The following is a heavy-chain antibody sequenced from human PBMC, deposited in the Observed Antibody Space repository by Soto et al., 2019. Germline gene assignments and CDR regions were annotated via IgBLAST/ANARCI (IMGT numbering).Heavy chain of an antibody. CDR1: GYTFTNYF. V-gene: IGHV1-46*01. CDR2: IYPSGGST. Sequence: RASVKVSCKASGYTFTNYFMHWVRQAPGQGLEWMGIIYPSGGSTSNAQNLQGRVTLTRDTSTSTVYMELSSLRLEDTAVYYCARDRGGSGWYYLDYWGQGTLVTVSS. D-gene: IGHD6-19*01. J-gene: IGHJ4*02. CDR3: ARDRGGSGWYYLDY.